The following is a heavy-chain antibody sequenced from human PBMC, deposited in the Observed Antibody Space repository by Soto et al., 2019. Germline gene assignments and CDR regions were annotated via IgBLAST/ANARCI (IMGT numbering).Heavy chain of an antibody. D-gene: IGHD5-12*01. J-gene: IGHJ4*02. CDR2: ISGSGGGA. Sequence: EVQVLESGGGLVQPGGSLRLSCAASGFIFTSYVMSWVRQGPGKGLEWVASISGSGGGAYYADSVKGRFTISRDNSKNTLSRQMSSLRAEDTAVYYCAKGGGATPDYWGQGTLVTVSS. CDR3: AKGGGATPDY. V-gene: IGHV3-23*01. CDR1: GFIFTSYV.